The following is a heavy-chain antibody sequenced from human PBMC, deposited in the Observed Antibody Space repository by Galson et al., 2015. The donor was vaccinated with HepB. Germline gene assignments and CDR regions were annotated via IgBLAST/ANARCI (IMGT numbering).Heavy chain of an antibody. CDR1: GFTFSSYA. CDR2: ISYDGSNK. J-gene: IGHJ6*02. V-gene: IGHV3-30*04. Sequence: SLRLSCAASGFTFSSYAMHWVRQAPGKGLEWVAVISYDGSNKYYADSVKGRFTISRDNSKNTLYLQMNSLRAEDTAVYYCASLYYDFWSGLLWNYYYGMDVWGQGTTVTVSS. CDR3: ASLYYDFWSGLLWNYYYGMDV. D-gene: IGHD3-3*01.